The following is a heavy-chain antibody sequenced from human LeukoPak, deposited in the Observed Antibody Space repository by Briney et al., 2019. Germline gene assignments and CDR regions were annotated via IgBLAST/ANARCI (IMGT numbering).Heavy chain of an antibody. V-gene: IGHV1-18*01. Sequence: GASVKVSCKASGYTFTSYGISWVRQAPGQGLEWMGWISAYNGNTNYAQKLQGRVTMTTDTSTGTAYMELRSLRSDDTAVYYCARVRYDILEADYYYYGMDVWGQGTTVTVSS. D-gene: IGHD3-9*01. J-gene: IGHJ6*02. CDR1: GYTFTSYG. CDR2: ISAYNGNT. CDR3: ARVRYDILEADYYYYGMDV.